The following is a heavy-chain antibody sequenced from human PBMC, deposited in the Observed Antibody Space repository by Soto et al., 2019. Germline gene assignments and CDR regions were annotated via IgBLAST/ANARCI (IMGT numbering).Heavy chain of an antibody. CDR3: ARDLFGGRAACSFDD. Sequence: PGGSLRLSCAASGFTFSSYAMHWVRQAPGKGLEWVSVISYDGSNKYYADSVKGRFTISRDNSKNTLYLPRNSLRAEDTAVYYWARDLFGGRAACSFDDWGQGTLVTVSS. V-gene: IGHV3-30-3*01. CDR2: ISYDGSNK. J-gene: IGHJ4*02. D-gene: IGHD3-10*01. CDR1: GFTFSSYA.